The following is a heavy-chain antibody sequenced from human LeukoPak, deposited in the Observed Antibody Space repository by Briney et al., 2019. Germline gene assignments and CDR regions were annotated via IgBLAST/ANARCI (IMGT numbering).Heavy chain of an antibody. CDR1: GGSIRGSSYY. J-gene: IGHJ5*02. D-gene: IGHD1-1*01. CDR3: GRSLNDAWFDP. CDR2: IYYTGST. Sequence: PSETLSLTCTVSGGSIRGSSYYRGWIRQPPGKGLEWIGNIYYTGSTSYSPSLKSRVTISVDTSKNQFSLKLTSVTAADTAVYFCGRSLNDAWFDPWGQGTLVTVSS. V-gene: IGHV4-39*01.